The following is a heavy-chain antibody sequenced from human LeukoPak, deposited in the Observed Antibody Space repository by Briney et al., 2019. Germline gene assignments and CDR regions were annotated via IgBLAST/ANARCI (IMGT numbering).Heavy chain of an antibody. V-gene: IGHV3-11*01. CDR2: ISQSGNNI. Sequence: GGSLRLSCAASGFTFTDYYMSWIRQVPGKGLEWVSYISQSGNNIYYADSVKGRFTISRDNARNSLDLQMNSLRAEDTAVYYCANANGGAFDIWGQETLVTVSS. D-gene: IGHD1-1*01. CDR3: ANANGGAFDI. J-gene: IGHJ3*02. CDR1: GFTFTDYY.